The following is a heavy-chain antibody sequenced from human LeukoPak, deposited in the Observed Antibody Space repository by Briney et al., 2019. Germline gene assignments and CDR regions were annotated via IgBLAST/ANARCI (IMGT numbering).Heavy chain of an antibody. V-gene: IGHV3-21*01. CDR1: GFTFSSYA. J-gene: IGHJ3*02. CDR3: ARDPAGVFSDI. CDR2: ISSSSSYI. D-gene: IGHD6-13*01. Sequence: PGGSLRLSCAASGFTFSSYAMNWVRQAPGKGLEWVSSISSSSSYIYYADSVKGRFTISRDNAKNSLYLQMNSLRAEDTAVYYCARDPAGVFSDIWGQGTMVTVSS.